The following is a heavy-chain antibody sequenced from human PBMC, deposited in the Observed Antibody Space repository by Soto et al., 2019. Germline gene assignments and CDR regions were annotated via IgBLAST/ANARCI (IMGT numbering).Heavy chain of an antibody. CDR1: GGSISTYY. D-gene: IGHD3-3*01. Sequence: QVQLQESGPGLVKPSETLSLTCSVSGGSISTYYCNSIRQPAGQGLEWIGSIESSGSTNYSPSLKSRATMSVDTSKNQFSLKLTSVTAADTAVYYCARGGHDFWSGPFDYWGQGTLATVSS. CDR3: ARGGHDFWSGPFDY. V-gene: IGHV4-4*07. CDR2: IESSGST. J-gene: IGHJ4*02.